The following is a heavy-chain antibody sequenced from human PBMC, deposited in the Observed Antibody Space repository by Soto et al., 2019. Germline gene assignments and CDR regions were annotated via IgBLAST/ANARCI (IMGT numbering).Heavy chain of an antibody. CDR3: ARGSDYYDSSGYLFDP. CDR2: IYYSGST. CDR1: GGSISSGDYY. D-gene: IGHD3-22*01. V-gene: IGHV4-30-4*01. J-gene: IGHJ5*02. Sequence: SETLSLTCTVSGGSISSGDYYWSWIRQPPGKGLEWIGYIYYSGSTYYNPSLKSRVTISVETSKNQFSLKLSSVTAADTAVYYCARGSDYYDSSGYLFDPWGQGTLVTVSS.